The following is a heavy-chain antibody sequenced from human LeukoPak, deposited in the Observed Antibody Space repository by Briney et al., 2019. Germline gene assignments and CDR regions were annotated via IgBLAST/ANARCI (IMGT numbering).Heavy chain of an antibody. CDR1: GFTFSSYA. CDR2: ISGSGGST. J-gene: IGHJ6*02. V-gene: IGHV3-23*01. D-gene: IGHD6-13*01. CDR3: ARDQIAAAGHINYYYYYGMDV. Sequence: GGSLRLSCAASGFTFSSYAMSWVRQAPGKGLEWVSAISGSGGSTYYADSVKGRFTISRDNAKNSLYLQMNSLRAEDTAVYYCARDQIAAAGHINYYYYYGMDVWGQGTTVTVSS.